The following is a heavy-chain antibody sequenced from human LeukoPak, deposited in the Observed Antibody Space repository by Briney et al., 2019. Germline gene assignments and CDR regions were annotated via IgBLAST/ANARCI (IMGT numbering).Heavy chain of an antibody. J-gene: IGHJ4*02. D-gene: IGHD4-11*01. CDR3: ARGGLNSNFFDS. Sequence: SETLSLTCAVYGGSFSGYYWSWIRQPPGKGLEWIGEINDSGSTKYIPSLKSRVTISVDTSKNQFSLKVNSVTAADTAVYYCARGGLNSNFFDSWGQGTLVTVSS. CDR2: INDSGST. CDR1: GGSFSGYY. V-gene: IGHV4-34*01.